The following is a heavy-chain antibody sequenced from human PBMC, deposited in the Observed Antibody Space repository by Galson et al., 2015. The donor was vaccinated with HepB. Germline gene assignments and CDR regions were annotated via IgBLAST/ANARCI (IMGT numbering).Heavy chain of an antibody. V-gene: IGHV3-33*01. D-gene: IGHD3-9*01. CDR3: ARDPLLRYFDWLAYYGMDV. Sequence: SLRLSCAASGFTFSSYGMHWVRQAPGKGLEWVAVIWYDGSNKYYADSVKGRFTISRDNSKNTLYLQMNSLRAEDTAVYYCARDPLLRYFDWLAYYGMDVWGQGTTVTVSS. CDR2: IWYDGSNK. CDR1: GFTFSSYG. J-gene: IGHJ6*02.